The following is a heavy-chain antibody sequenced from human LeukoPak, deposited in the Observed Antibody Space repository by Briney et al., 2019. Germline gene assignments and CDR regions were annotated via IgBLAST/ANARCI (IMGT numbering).Heavy chain of an antibody. V-gene: IGHV3-7*01. D-gene: IGHD5-18*01. CDR3: ARWAGVTDY. Sequence: GGSLRLSCVGSGFTFENYWMSWVRQAPGKGPEWVANIKQDGSVEHYLDSVKGRLIVSRDNAENSLVLQMNSLRAEDTAVYYCARWAGVTDYWGQGTLVTVSS. J-gene: IGHJ4*02. CDR1: GFTFENYW. CDR2: IKQDGSVE.